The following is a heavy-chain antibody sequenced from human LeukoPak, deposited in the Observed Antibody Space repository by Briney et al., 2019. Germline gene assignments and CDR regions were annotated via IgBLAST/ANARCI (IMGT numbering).Heavy chain of an antibody. CDR3: ARDPPGSGSYYDY. Sequence: SETLSLTCSVSGDSISSGRNYWGWIRQSPGKGLEWIASIYSSGNTHSNPSLKSRVSISVDTSKNQFSLKLSSVTAADTAVYYCARDPPGSGSYYDYWGQGTLVTVSS. CDR1: GDSISSGRNY. J-gene: IGHJ4*02. D-gene: IGHD3-10*01. V-gene: IGHV4-39*07. CDR2: IYSSGNT.